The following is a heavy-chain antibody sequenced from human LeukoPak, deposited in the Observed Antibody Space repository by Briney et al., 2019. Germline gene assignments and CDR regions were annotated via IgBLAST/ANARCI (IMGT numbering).Heavy chain of an antibody. J-gene: IGHJ4*02. CDR3: AGLYSGYEFDY. CDR2: INHSGST. V-gene: IGHV4-34*01. CDR1: GGSFSGYY. D-gene: IGHD5-12*01. Sequence: SETLSLTCAVYGGSFSGYYWSWIRQPPGKGLEWIGEINHSGSTNYNPSLKSRVTISVDTSKNQFSLKLNSVTAADTAVYYCAGLYSGYEFDYWGQGTLVTVSS.